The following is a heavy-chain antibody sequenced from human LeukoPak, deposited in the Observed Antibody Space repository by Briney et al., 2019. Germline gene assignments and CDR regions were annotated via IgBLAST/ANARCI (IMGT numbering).Heavy chain of an antibody. CDR1: GYSFATYW. CDR3: ARLGSLGIAAAGTEPNDY. V-gene: IGHV5-51*01. J-gene: IGHJ4*02. Sequence: GESLKISCQGSGYSFATYWIGWVRQMPGKGLGWMGIIYPGDSDTRYSLSFEGQVTISADKSISTAYLQWSSLKASDTAMYYCARLGSLGIAAAGTEPNDYWGQGTLVTVSS. CDR2: IYPGDSDT. D-gene: IGHD6-13*01.